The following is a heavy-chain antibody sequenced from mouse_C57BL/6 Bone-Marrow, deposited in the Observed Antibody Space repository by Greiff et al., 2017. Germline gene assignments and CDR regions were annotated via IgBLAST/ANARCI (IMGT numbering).Heavy chain of an antibody. V-gene: IGHV1-63*01. Sequence: QVQLKQSGAELVRPGTSVKMSCKASGYTFTNYWIGWAKQRPGHCLEWIGDIYPGGGYTNYNEKFKGKATLTADKSSSTAYMQFSSLTSEDSAIYYCARRRSFYYFDYWGQGTTLTVSS. CDR2: IYPGGGYT. CDR3: ARRRSFYYFDY. J-gene: IGHJ2*01. CDR1: GYTFTNYW.